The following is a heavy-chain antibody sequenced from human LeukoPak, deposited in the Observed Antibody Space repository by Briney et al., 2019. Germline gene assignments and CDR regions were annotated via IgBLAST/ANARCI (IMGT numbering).Heavy chain of an antibody. CDR3: ARGGKGHWFDP. V-gene: IGHV4-31*03. Sequence: SETLSLTCTVSGGSISSGGYYWSWIRQHPGKGLEWIGYIYYSGSTYYNPSLKSRVTISVDTSKNQFSLKLSSVTAADTAVYYCARGGKGHWFDPWGQGTLVTVSS. J-gene: IGHJ5*02. CDR2: IYYSGST. D-gene: IGHD4-23*01. CDR1: GGSISSGGYY.